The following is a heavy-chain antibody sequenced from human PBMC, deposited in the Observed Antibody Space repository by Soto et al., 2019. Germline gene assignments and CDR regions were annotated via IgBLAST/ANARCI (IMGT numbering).Heavy chain of an antibody. CDR3: ARGNMDYYDSSGSGFDP. V-gene: IGHV1-69*13. CDR1: GGTFSSYA. D-gene: IGHD3-22*01. CDR2: IIPIFGTA. J-gene: IGHJ5*02. Sequence: ASVKVSCKASGGTFSSYAISWVRQAPGQGLEWMGGIIPIFGTANYAQKFQGRVTITADESTSTAYMELSSLRSEDTAMYYCARGNMDYYDSSGSGFDPWGQGTLVTVSS.